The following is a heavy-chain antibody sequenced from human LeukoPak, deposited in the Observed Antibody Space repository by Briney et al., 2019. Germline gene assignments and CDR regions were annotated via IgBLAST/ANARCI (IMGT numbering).Heavy chain of an antibody. CDR3: ARTPTYYDILTGYEDAFDI. D-gene: IGHD3-9*01. CDR1: GGSISSSSYY. CDR2: IYYSGST. V-gene: IGHV4-39*01. Sequence: SETLSLTCTVSGGSISSSSYYWGWIRQPPGKGLEWIGSIYYSGSTYYSPSLKSRVTISVDTSKNQFYLKLSSVTAADTAVYYCARTPTYYDILTGYEDAFDIWGQGTMVTVSS. J-gene: IGHJ3*02.